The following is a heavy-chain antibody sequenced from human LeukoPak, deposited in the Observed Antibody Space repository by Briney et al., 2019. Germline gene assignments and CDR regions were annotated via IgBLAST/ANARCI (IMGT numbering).Heavy chain of an antibody. Sequence: TEALSLTCAVYGGSFSGYYWSWIRQPPGKGLEWIGEINHSGSTNYNPSLKSRVTISVDTSKNQFSLKLSSVTAADTAVYYCARSGYGSGRGRRFLDYWGQGTLVTVSS. CDR1: GGSFSGYY. J-gene: IGHJ4*02. D-gene: IGHD3-10*01. CDR3: ARSGYGSGRGRRFLDY. CDR2: INHSGST. V-gene: IGHV4-34*01.